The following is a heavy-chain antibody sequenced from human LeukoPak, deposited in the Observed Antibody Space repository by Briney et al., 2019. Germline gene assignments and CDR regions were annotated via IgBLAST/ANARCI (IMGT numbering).Heavy chain of an antibody. V-gene: IGHV1-2*06. CDR2: INPNSGGT. J-gene: IGHJ4*02. CDR1: GYTFTGFY. D-gene: IGHD3-22*01. CDR3: ARGRNSGYYFNVVAPSYFDY. Sequence: ASVKVSCKASGYTFTGFYMHWVRQAPGQGLEWMGRINPNSGGTNYAQKFKGRVTMTRDTSINTAYMDLSRLRSDDTAVYYCARGRNSGYYFNVVAPSYFDYWGQGTLVTVSS.